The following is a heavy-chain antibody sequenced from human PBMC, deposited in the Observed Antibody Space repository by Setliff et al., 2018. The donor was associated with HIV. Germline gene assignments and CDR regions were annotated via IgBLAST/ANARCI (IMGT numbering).Heavy chain of an antibody. J-gene: IGHJ4*02. Sequence: PSETLSLTCTVSGYSISNGYYWGWLRQSPGKGLEWIGSMFHSGNTYYNPSLESRVSMSVDTSTNQVSLQLSSVTAADTAVYYCARGGLTAAGTLLLVGYFDYWGQGTLVTVSS. CDR1: GYSISNGYY. V-gene: IGHV4-38-2*02. CDR3: ARGGLTAAGTLLLVGYFDY. D-gene: IGHD6-13*01. CDR2: MFHSGNT.